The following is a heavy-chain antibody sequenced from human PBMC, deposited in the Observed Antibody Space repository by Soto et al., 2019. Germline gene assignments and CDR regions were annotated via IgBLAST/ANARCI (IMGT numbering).Heavy chain of an antibody. CDR3: ARSSRGHYRFDP. CDR1: GGSISSYY. Sequence: SETLSLTCTVSGGSISSYYWSWIRQPPGKGLEWIGYIYYSGITNYTPSLKSRVTISVDTSKNQFSLKLSSVTAADTAVYYCARSSRGHYRFDPWGQGTLVTVSS. D-gene: IGHD3-10*01. J-gene: IGHJ5*02. V-gene: IGHV4-59*01. CDR2: IYYSGIT.